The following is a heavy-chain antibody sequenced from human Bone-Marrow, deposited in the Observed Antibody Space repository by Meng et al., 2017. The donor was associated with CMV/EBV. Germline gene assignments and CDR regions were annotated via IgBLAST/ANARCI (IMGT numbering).Heavy chain of an antibody. CDR2: ISAYNGNT. D-gene: IGHD3-3*01. CDR1: GYTFTSYD. CDR3: ARDYDFWSGYYRYWYFDL. Sequence: ASVKVSCKASGYTFTSYDINWVRQATGQGLEWMGWISAYNGNTNYAQKLQGRVTMTTDTSTSTAYMELRSLRSDDTAVYYCARDYDFWSGYYRYWYFDLWGRGTLVTVSS. J-gene: IGHJ2*01. V-gene: IGHV1-18*01.